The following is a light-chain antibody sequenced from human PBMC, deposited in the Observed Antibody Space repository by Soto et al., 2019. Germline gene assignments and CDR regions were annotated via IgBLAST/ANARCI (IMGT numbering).Light chain of an antibody. J-gene: IGKJ2*01. CDR2: GAS. CDR3: QQYGGSPYT. CDR1: QSVRSNY. Sequence: EIVLTQSPGTLSLSPGERATLSCRASQSVRSNYLAWYQRKPGQAPRLLIYGASTRATGIPDRFSGTRSGTDFTLTISRLEPEDFAVYYCQQYGGSPYTFGQGTKLEIK. V-gene: IGKV3-20*01.